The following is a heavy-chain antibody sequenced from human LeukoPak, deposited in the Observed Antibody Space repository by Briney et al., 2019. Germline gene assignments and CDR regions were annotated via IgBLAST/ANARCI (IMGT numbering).Heavy chain of an antibody. V-gene: IGHV3-74*01. CDR3: ARAPSEIGGYYPEYFRH. CDR1: GFTLSSYW. Sequence: PGGSLRLSCAASGFTLSSYWMHWVRQAPGKGLVWVSRIKSDGTTNDADAVKGRFTISRDNAKNTVSLQMNSLRAEDTGVYYCARAPSEIGGYYPEYFRHWGQGTLVIVSS. CDR2: IKSDGTT. J-gene: IGHJ1*01. D-gene: IGHD3-22*01.